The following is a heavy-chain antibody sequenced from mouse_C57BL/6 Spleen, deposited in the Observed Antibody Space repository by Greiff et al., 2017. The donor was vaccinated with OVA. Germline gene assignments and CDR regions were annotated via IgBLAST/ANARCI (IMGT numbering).Heavy chain of an antibody. CDR2: IYPGDGDT. J-gene: IGHJ2*01. Sequence: VKLQESGPELVKPGASVKISCKASGYAFSSSWMNWVKQRPGKGLEWIGRIYPGDGDTNYNGKFKGKATLTADKSSSTAYMQLSSLTSEDSAVYFCAKGKFLDYWGQGTTLTVSS. V-gene: IGHV1-82*01. CDR3: AKGKFLDY. CDR1: GYAFSSSW.